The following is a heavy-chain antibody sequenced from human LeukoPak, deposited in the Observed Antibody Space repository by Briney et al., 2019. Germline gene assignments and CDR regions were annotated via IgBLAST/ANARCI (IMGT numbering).Heavy chain of an antibody. CDR1: GFTFSSYG. D-gene: IGHD1-26*01. J-gene: IGHJ6*03. CDR3: AKDPRGSYSRDYYYYMDV. CDR2: IWYDGSNK. Sequence: GRSLRLSCAASGFTFSSYGMHWVRQAPGKGLEWVAVIWYDGSNKYYADSVKGRFTISRDNSKNTLYLQMNSLRAEDAAAYYCAKDPRGSYSRDYYYYMDVWGKGTTVTVSS. V-gene: IGHV3-33*06.